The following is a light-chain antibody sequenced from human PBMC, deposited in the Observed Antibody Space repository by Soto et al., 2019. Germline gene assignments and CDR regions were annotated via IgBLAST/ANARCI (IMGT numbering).Light chain of an antibody. Sequence: QSVLTQPPSVSAAPGQKVTISCSGSSSNIGNNYVSWYQQLPGTAPKLLIYENNKRPSGIPDRFSGSKSGTSATLGITGLQTGDEAAYYCGTLDSSLSAVVFGGGTQLTVL. CDR3: GTLDSSLSAVV. CDR1: SSNIGNNY. V-gene: IGLV1-51*02. CDR2: ENN. J-gene: IGLJ2*01.